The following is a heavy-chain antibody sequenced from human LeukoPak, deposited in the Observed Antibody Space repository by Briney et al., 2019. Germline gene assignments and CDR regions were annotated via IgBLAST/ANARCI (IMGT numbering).Heavy chain of an antibody. D-gene: IGHD6-19*01. CDR2: ISGSDSTT. V-gene: IGHV3-23*01. CDR3: ATGYSSGWYNY. J-gene: IGHJ4*02. CDR1: GFTVTNYA. Sequence: GGSLRLSCAASGFTVTNYAITWVRQAPGKGLEWVSGISGSDSTTYYTDSVRGRFTISRDNAKNTLYLQMNSLRAEDTAVYYCATGYSSGWYNYWGQGTLVTVSS.